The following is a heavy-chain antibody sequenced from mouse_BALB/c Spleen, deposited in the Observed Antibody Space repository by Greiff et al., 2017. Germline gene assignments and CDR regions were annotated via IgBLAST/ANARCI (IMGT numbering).Heavy chain of an antibody. CDR1: GFTFSSYA. Sequence: EVQRVESGGGLVKPGGSLKLSCAASGFTFSSYAMSWVRQSPEKRLEWVAEISSGGSYTYYPDTVTGRFTISRDNAKNTLYLEMSSLRSEDTAMYYCARAGTRGYAMDYWGQGTSVTVSS. V-gene: IGHV5-9-4*01. J-gene: IGHJ4*01. CDR2: ISSGGSYT. D-gene: IGHD4-1*01. CDR3: ARAGTRGYAMDY.